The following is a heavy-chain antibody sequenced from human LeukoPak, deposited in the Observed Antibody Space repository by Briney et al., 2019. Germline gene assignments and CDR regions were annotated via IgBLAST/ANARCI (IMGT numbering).Heavy chain of an antibody. D-gene: IGHD5-24*01. CDR2: ISAYNGNT. CDR1: GYIFTSYG. CDR3: ARPQEEDGYNYNWAFDY. Sequence: ASVKVSCKASGYIFTSYGINWVRQAPGQGLEWMGRISAYNGNTNYAQELQGRVTMTTDTSTTTAYMELRSLRSDDTAVYYCARPQEEDGYNYNWAFDYWGQGTLVTVSS. V-gene: IGHV1-18*01. J-gene: IGHJ4*02.